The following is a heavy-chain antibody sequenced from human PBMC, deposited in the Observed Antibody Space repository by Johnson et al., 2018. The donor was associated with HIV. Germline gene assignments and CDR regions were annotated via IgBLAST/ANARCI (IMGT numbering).Heavy chain of an antibody. CDR1: GFTFSSYA. Sequence: QMLLVESGGGLVQPGGSLRLSCAASGFTFSSYAMHWVRQAPGKGLEWVAVISYDGSNKYYADSVKGRFTISRDNYKNTLYLQMNSLRAEDTAVYYCASRLTGYSRSWHAFDIWGQGTMVTVSS. J-gene: IGHJ3*02. CDR3: ASRLTGYSRSWHAFDI. V-gene: IGHV3-30-3*01. CDR2: ISYDGSNK. D-gene: IGHD6-13*01.